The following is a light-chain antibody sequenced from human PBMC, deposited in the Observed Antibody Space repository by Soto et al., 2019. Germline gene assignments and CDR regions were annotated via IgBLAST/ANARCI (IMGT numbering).Light chain of an antibody. CDR3: QQYDSSPYT. J-gene: IGKJ2*01. V-gene: IGKV3-20*01. Sequence: EIVLTQSPGTLSLSPGERATLSCRASQSVSSTYLAWYQQKPGQAPRLLIYGASSRETGIPDTFSGSGSGTDFTLPISRLAPEDFAVYYCQQYDSSPYTFGQGTKLEIK. CDR2: GAS. CDR1: QSVSSTY.